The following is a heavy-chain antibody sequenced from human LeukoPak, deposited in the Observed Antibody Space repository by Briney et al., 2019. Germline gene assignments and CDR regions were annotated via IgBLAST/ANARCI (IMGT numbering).Heavy chain of an antibody. D-gene: IGHD4-11*01. J-gene: IGHJ6*03. CDR1: GYSISSGYY. V-gene: IGHV4-38-2*01. CDR3: AGTTNHYYYYYMDV. CDR2: IYHSGST. Sequence: SETLSLTCAVSGYSISSGYYWGWIRQPPGKGLEWIGSIYHSGSTYYNPSLKSRVTISVDTSKNQFSLKLSSMTAADTAVYYCAGTTNHYYYYYMDVWGKGTTVTVSS.